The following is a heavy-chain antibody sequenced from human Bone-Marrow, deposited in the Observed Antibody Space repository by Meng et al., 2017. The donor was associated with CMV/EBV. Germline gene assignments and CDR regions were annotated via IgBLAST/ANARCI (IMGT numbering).Heavy chain of an antibody. J-gene: IGHJ6*02. CDR2: IIPIFGTA. V-gene: IGHV1-69*05. D-gene: IGHD2-15*01. Sequence: SVKVSCKASGGTFSSYAISWVRQAPGQGLEWMGGIIPIFGTANYAQKFQGRVTITTDESTSTAYMELSSLRSEDTAVYYCARGYCSGGSCYWNYYYGMDVWGQGTTVTVYS. CDR3: ARGYCSGGSCYWNYYYGMDV. CDR1: GGTFSSYA.